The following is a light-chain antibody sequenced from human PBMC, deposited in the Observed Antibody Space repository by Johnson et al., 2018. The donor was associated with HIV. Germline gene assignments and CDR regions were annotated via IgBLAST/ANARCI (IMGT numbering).Light chain of an antibody. V-gene: IGLV1-51*01. CDR1: SSNIGNNY. Sequence: QLVLTQPPSVSAAPGQKVAISCSGSSSNIGNNYVSWYQQLPGTAPKLLIYDDYKRPSGIPDRISGSKSGTSATLCITGLQTGDEADYYCGTWDSSLSAYAFGTGTKVTVL. CDR3: GTWDSSLSAYA. CDR2: DDY. J-gene: IGLJ1*01.